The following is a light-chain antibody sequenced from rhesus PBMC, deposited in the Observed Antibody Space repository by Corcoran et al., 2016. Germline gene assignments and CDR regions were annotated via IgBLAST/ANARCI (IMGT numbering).Light chain of an antibody. CDR1: QSLLDSEDGNTY. J-gene: IGKJ1*01. CDR3: MQALDFPPT. CDR2: ELS. Sequence: DVVMTQTPLSLPVTPGEPASISCRSSQSLLDSEDGNTYLDWYLQKPGQSPHFLIYELSNRASGVPERCSGSGSETDFTLKISRVEAGDVGVYYSMQALDFPPTLGQGTKVEIK. V-gene: IGKV2-104*02.